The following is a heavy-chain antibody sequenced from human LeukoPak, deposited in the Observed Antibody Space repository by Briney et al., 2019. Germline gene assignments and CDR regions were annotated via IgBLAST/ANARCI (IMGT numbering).Heavy chain of an antibody. CDR3: ARHRTDILAAYSGMDV. Sequence: GGSLNISLQGPGYSFPSYWFGGVRRMPGKGLGWMGILYSGGSDNRYSTSFQGQVTISADKSISTAYLEWSSLKASDTAMYYCARHRTDILAAYSGMDVWGQGTTVTLSS. J-gene: IGHJ6*02. V-gene: IGHV5-51*01. CDR1: GYSFPSYW. CDR2: LYSGGSDN. D-gene: IGHD3-9*01.